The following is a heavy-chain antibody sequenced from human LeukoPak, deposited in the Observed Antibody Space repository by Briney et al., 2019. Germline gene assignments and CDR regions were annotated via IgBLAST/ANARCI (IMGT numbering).Heavy chain of an antibody. J-gene: IGHJ6*02. CDR1: GFTFSSYW. V-gene: IGHV3-7*04. CDR3: VRGAYYFYGMDV. D-gene: IGHD2/OR15-2a*01. Sequence: GGSLRLSCAASGFTFSSYWMSWVRQAPGKGLEWVANIKQDGSEKYYVDSVKGRFTISRDNAKNSLYLQMNSLRAEDTAVFHCVRGAYYFYGMDVWGQGTTVTVSS. CDR2: IKQDGSEK.